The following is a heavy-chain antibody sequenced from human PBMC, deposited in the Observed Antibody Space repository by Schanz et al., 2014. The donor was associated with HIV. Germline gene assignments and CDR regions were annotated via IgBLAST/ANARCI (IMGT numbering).Heavy chain of an antibody. CDR1: GFTFSSYD. Sequence: EVQLVESGGGLVQPGGSLRLSCAASGFTFSSYDMHWFRQGRGKGLEWVSTIYTTGDTYYQASVEGRFTISRDNSENTLDLQMTSLRAEDTAVYYCARDKGDNWAGYYYYYGMDVWGQGTTVTVSS. D-gene: IGHD1-20*01. V-gene: IGHV3-13*01. J-gene: IGHJ6*02. CDR3: ARDKGDNWAGYYYYYGMDV. CDR2: IYTTGDT.